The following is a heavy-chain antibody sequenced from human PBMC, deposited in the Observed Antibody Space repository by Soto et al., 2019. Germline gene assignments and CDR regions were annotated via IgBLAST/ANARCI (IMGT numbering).Heavy chain of an antibody. CDR2: ISSSSSYI. V-gene: IGHV3-21*01. CDR3: ARSLGATGDYYYGMDV. D-gene: IGHD1-26*01. J-gene: IGHJ6*02. Sequence: PGGSLRLSCTASGGHFSSYSMNWVRQAPGKGLEWVSSISSSSSYIYYADSVKGRFTISRDNAKNSLYLQMNSLRAEDTAVYYCARSLGATGDYYYGMDVWGQGTTVTVSS. CDR1: GGHFSSYS.